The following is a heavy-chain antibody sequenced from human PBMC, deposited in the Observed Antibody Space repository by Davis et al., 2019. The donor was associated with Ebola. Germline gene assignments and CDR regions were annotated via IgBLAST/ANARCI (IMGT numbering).Heavy chain of an antibody. J-gene: IGHJ5*02. CDR3: ARDSITIFGVVTANNWFDP. CDR2: ISGSGLST. V-gene: IGHV3-48*04. CDR1: GFTFSSYS. Sequence: GESLKISCAASGFTFSSYSMNWVRQAPGKGLEWVSFISGSGLSTQYADSVKGRFTISRDNAKNSLYLQMNSLRAEDTAVYYCARDSITIFGVVTANNWFDPWGQGTLVTVSS. D-gene: IGHD3-3*01.